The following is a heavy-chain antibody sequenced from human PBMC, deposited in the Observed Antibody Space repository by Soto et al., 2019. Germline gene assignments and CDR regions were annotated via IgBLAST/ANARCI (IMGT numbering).Heavy chain of an antibody. V-gene: IGHV2-5*02. Sequence: EGVGWIRQPPGNALEWLALIYWDDAKRYSPSLKSRLTITKDTSKNQVDLTMTNMYPVDTAIFYCAKRHMVVATRLGFWGEGTLVTGSS. J-gene: IGHJ4*02. CDR2: IYWDDAK. CDR1: EG. D-gene: IGHD2-15*01. CDR3: AKRHMVVATRLGF.